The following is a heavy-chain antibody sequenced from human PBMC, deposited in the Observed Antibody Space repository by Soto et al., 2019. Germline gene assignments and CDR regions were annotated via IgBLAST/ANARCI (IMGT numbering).Heavy chain of an antibody. V-gene: IGHV4-38-2*01. Sequence: AETLSLTCAVSGYSTSSGYYWGWIRQPPGKGLEWIGSIYHSGSTYYNPSLKSRVTISVDTSKNQFSLKLSSVTAADTAVYYCARVRVGASGPLDYWGQGTLLTVPS. CDR1: GYSTSSGYY. CDR2: IYHSGST. J-gene: IGHJ4*02. D-gene: IGHD1-26*01. CDR3: ARVRVGASGPLDY.